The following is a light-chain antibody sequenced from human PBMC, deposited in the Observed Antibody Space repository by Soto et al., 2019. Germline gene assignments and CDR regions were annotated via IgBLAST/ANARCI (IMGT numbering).Light chain of an antibody. V-gene: IGKV2-30*01. J-gene: IGKJ1*01. Sequence: DVVMTQSPLSLRVTLGRPCAISCRSSQSLFSSDGDAYWNCFHERPCQSPRRVXXKLSDRDSGVPDRFSGNGSGTYFTLTINKVEAEDIGVYYCLQGTHFHPWTFGQGTKVDIK. CDR2: KLS. CDR3: LQGTHFHPWT. CDR1: QSLFSSDGDAY.